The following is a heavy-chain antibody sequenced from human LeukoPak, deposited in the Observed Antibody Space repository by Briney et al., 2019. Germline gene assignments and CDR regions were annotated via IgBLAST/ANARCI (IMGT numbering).Heavy chain of an antibody. Sequence: PSETLSLTCAVDGGSFSGYYCRWIRQPPGKGLEWIGEINHSGRTNYNPSLKSRVNISVDTSTNQFSLNLSSVTAAGTAVYYCARIWSGYYYFDYWGQGTLVTVS. CDR1: GGSFSGYY. D-gene: IGHD3-3*01. CDR2: INHSGRT. CDR3: ARIWSGYYYFDY. V-gene: IGHV4-34*01. J-gene: IGHJ4*02.